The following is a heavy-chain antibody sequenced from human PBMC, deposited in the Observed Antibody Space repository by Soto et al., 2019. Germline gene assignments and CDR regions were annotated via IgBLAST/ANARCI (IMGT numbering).Heavy chain of an antibody. J-gene: IGHJ3*02. CDR1: GGSISSYY. CDR2: IYYSGST. Sequence: SETLSLTCTVSGGSISSYYWSWIRQPPGKGLEWIGYIYYSGSTNYNPSLKSRVTISVDTSKNQFSLKLSSVTAADTAVYYCARDGSDSSGLVGAFDIWGQGTMVT. D-gene: IGHD3-22*01. CDR3: ARDGSDSSGLVGAFDI. V-gene: IGHV4-59*01.